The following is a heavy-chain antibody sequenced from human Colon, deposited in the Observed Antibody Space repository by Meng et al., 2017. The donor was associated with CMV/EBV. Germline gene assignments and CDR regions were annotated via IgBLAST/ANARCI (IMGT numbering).Heavy chain of an antibody. Sequence: VSGGSVTSGGYYWSWIRQPPGKGLEWIAYMFHSGRAYYNPSLKSRGTMSMDTSKNQLSLQLSSVTAADTAVYYCAREFGSGSFYFDSWGQGTLVTSPQ. CDR1: GGSVTSGGYY. V-gene: IGHV4-30-4*01. D-gene: IGHD3-10*01. CDR2: MFHSGRA. CDR3: AREFGSGSFYFDS. J-gene: IGHJ4*02.